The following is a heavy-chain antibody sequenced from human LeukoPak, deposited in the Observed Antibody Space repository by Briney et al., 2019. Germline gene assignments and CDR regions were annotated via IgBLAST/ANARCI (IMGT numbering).Heavy chain of an antibody. CDR3: ARASGSYGRDFDY. CDR2: IKQDGSEK. Sequence: GGSLRLSCAASGFTFSSYWMSWDRQAPGKGLEWVANIKQDGSEKYYVDSVKGRFTISRDNAKNSLYLQMNSLRAEDTAVYYCARASGSYGRDFDYWGQGTLVTVSS. V-gene: IGHV3-7*01. CDR1: GFTFSSYW. D-gene: IGHD1-26*01. J-gene: IGHJ4*02.